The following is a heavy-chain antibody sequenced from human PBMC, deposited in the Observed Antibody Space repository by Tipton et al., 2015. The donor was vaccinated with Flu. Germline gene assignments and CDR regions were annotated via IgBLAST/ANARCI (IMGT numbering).Heavy chain of an antibody. CDR2: IYYSGST. V-gene: IGHV4-61*05. D-gene: IGHD6-13*01. CDR1: GGSISSVTYY. J-gene: IGHJ6*02. Sequence: LRLSCTVSGGSISSVTYYWGWIRQPPGKGLEWIGYIYYSGSTNYNPSLKSRVTISVDTSKNQFSLKLSSVTAADTAVYYCARDSAAHYGMDVWDQGP. CDR3: ARDSAAHYGMDV.